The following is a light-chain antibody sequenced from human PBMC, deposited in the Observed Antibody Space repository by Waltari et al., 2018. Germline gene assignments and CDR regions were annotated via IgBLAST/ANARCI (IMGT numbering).Light chain of an antibody. CDR2: DTS. V-gene: IGKV3-20*01. CDR1: QSVGRS. J-gene: IGKJ1*01. Sequence: EIVLTQSPGPLSLSPGERATPACRASQSVGRSLAWYQQKPGQAPRLLIYDTSRRATGIPDRFSGSGSGTDFSLTISRLEPEDFAVYYCQHYLRLPATFGQGTKVEI. CDR3: QHYLRLPAT.